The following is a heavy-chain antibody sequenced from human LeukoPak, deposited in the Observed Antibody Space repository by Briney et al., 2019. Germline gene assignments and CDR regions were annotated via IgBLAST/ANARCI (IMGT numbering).Heavy chain of an antibody. J-gene: IGHJ6*03. V-gene: IGHV1-2*02. D-gene: IGHD6-13*01. Sequence: ASVKVSCKASGYTFIGYYIHWVRQAPGQGLEWMGWINPNSGGTNYAQKFQGRVTMTRDTSISTAYMELSRLRSDDTAVYYCARLFTGGSSWNYYYYMDVWGKGTTVTVSS. CDR1: GYTFIGYY. CDR3: ARLFTGGSSWNYYYYMDV. CDR2: INPNSGGT.